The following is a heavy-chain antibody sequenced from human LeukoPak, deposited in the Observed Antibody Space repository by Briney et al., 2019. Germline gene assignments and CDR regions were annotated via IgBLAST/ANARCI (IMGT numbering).Heavy chain of an antibody. Sequence: SETLSLTCTVSGASISTNSHYWDWIRQPPGKGLEFIAGILYSGDTYYNPSLKSRVTISIDTSKNQFSLSLTSVAAADTAVYYCARHRNPSGSYYDYWGQGTLVTVSS. V-gene: IGHV4-39*07. CDR3: ARHRNPSGSYYDY. J-gene: IGHJ4*02. CDR1: GASISTNSHY. D-gene: IGHD1-26*01. CDR2: ILYSGDT.